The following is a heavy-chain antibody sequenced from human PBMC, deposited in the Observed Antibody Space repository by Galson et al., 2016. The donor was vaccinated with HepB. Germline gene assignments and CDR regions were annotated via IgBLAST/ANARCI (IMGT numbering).Heavy chain of an antibody. CDR3: AKDPTIVGPVEY. Sequence: SLRLSCAASGFTFSDYAMSWVRQAPGKGLEWVSSISGSGGSTYYADSVKGRFTISRDNSKNTLYLQMNSLRAEDTALYYCAKDPTIVGPVEYWGQGTLVTVSS. CDR2: ISGSGGST. CDR1: GFTFSDYA. D-gene: IGHD1-26*01. J-gene: IGHJ4*02. V-gene: IGHV3-23*01.